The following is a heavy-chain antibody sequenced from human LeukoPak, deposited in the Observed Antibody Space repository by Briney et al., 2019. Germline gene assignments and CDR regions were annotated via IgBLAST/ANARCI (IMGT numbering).Heavy chain of an antibody. CDR1: GRSITGSSSY. CDR3: TRGSYDVLTGRSTLGEY. D-gene: IGHD3-9*01. CDR2: IYYSRST. J-gene: IGHJ4*02. V-gene: IGHV4-39*02. Sequence: PSETLSLTCTISGRSITGSSSYWGWIRQSPGKGLEWIVNIYYSRSTYYHSSLKSRLTISIDTSKSNFSLRLTSVTASDTAVYFCTRGSYDVLTGRSTLGEYWGQGTLVAVSS.